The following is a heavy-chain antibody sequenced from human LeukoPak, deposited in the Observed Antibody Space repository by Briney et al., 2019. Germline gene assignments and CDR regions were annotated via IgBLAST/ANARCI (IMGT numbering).Heavy chain of an antibody. V-gene: IGHV1-69*05. D-gene: IGHD4-23*01. CDR3: ASIENSHQIDY. CDR1: GGTYSSYA. Sequence: SVKVSCKASGGTYSSYAISWVRQAPGQGLEWMGGIIPIFGTANYAQKFQGRVTITTDESTSTAYMELSSLRSEDTAVYYCASIENSHQIDYWGQGTLVTVSS. CDR2: IIPIFGTA. J-gene: IGHJ4*02.